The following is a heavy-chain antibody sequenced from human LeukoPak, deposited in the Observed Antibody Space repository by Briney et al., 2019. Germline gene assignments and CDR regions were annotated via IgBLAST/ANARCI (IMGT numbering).Heavy chain of an antibody. D-gene: IGHD2-2*01. CDR1: GYTFTSYG. V-gene: IGHV1-18*01. CDR3: ARDRGCSSTSCYDYDAFDI. CDR2: ISAYNGNT. Sequence: GASVKVSCKASGYTFTSYGISWVRQAPGQGLEWMGWISAYNGNTNYAQKLQGRVTMTTDTSTSTAYMELRSLRSDDTAVYYCARDRGCSSTSCYDYDAFDIWGQGTMVTVSS. J-gene: IGHJ3*02.